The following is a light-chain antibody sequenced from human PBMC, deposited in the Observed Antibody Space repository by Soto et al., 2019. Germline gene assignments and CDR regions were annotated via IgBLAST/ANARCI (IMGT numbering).Light chain of an antibody. Sequence: EIVMTQSPATLAVSPGDRATLSGRACQSVDNDLAWYQQKPGQPPRLLIYEASTRDSGIPARFSGSQYGTEFTLTISSLLSEDFAAYSCQQYNYWSLTFSGGTKVDIK. V-gene: IGKV3D-15*01. CDR2: EAS. J-gene: IGKJ4*01. CDR3: QQYNYWSLT. CDR1: QSVDND.